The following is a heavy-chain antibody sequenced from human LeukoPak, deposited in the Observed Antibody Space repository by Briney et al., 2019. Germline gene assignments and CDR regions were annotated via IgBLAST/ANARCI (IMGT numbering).Heavy chain of an antibody. Sequence: PSETLSLTCTVSGGSISGYQWSWIRQPPGKGLEWIGYIYYSGSTNYNPSLKSRVTISVDTSKNQFSLKLSSVTAADTAVYYCARGAGYDILTGYYSLDAFDIWGQGTMVTVSS. CDR1: GGSISGYQ. J-gene: IGHJ3*02. CDR2: IYYSGST. V-gene: IGHV4-59*01. CDR3: ARGAGYDILTGYYSLDAFDI. D-gene: IGHD3-9*01.